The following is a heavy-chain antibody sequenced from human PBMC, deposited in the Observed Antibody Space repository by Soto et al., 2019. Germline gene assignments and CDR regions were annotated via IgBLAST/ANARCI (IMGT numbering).Heavy chain of an antibody. D-gene: IGHD5-12*01. Sequence: PGGSLRLSCAASGFTFSSYSMNWVRQAPGKGLEWVSYISSSSSTIYYADSVKGRFTISRDTSKNQFSLKLNSVTAADTAVYYCARAKTAGAYDKNYHDYWGQGTLVTVSS. CDR2: ISSSSSTI. J-gene: IGHJ4*02. CDR1: GFTFSSYS. CDR3: ARAKTAGAYDKNYHDY. V-gene: IGHV3-48*01.